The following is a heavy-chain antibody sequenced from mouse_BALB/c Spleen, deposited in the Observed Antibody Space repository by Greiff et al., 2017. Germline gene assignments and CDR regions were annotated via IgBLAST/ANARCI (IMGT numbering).Heavy chain of an antibody. CDR1: GFTFSSFG. V-gene: IGHV5-17*02. CDR2: ISSGSSTI. D-gene: IGHD2-10*02. CDR3: ARSKYGTEGFAY. J-gene: IGHJ3*01. Sequence: EVQLVESGGGLVQPGGSRKLSCAASGFTFSSFGMHWVRQAPEKGLEWVAYISSGSSTIYYADTVKGRFTISRDNPKNTLFLQMTSLRSEDTAMYYCARSKYGTEGFAYWGQGTLVTVSA.